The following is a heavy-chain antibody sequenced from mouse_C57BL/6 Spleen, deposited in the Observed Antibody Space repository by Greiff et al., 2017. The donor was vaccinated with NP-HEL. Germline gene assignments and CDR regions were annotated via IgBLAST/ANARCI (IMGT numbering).Heavy chain of an antibody. CDR3: ARDEGLLPFDY. J-gene: IGHJ2*01. CDR1: GSSITSGYY. V-gene: IGHV3-6*01. D-gene: IGHD1-1*01. Sequence: EVKLQESGPGLVKPSQSLSLTCSVTGSSITSGYYWNWIRQFPGNKLEWMGYISYDGSNNYNPSLKNRISITRDTSKNQFFLKLNSVTTEVTATYYCARDEGLLPFDYWGQGTTLTVSS. CDR2: ISYDGSN.